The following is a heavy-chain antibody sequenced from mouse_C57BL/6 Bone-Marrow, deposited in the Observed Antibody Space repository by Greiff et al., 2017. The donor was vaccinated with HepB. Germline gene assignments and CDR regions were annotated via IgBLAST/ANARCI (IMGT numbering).Heavy chain of an antibody. V-gene: IGHV2-5*01. CDR1: GFSLTSYG. Sequence: VQGVESGPGLVQPSQSLSITCTVSGFSLTSYGVHWVRQSPGKGLEWLGVIWRGGSTDYNAAFMSRLSITKDNSKSQVFFKMNSLQADDTAIYYCAKMGLYGNYWFAYWGQGTLVTVSA. D-gene: IGHD2-1*01. CDR2: IWRGGST. CDR3: AKMGLYGNYWFAY. J-gene: IGHJ3*01.